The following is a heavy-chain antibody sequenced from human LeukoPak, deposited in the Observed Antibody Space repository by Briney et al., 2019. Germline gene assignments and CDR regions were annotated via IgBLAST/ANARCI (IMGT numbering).Heavy chain of an antibody. J-gene: IGHJ3*02. D-gene: IGHD6-6*01. CDR3: ARRIAGRLINDAFDI. CDR1: GYTFTDYY. CDR2: INPNSGVT. V-gene: IGHV1-2*02. Sequence: ASVKVSCKASGYTFTDYYMYWVRQAPGQGLEWMGWINPNSGVTNYAQKFQGRVTMTRDTSISTAYMELSRLRSDDTAVYYCARRIAGRLINDAFDIWGQGTMVTVSS.